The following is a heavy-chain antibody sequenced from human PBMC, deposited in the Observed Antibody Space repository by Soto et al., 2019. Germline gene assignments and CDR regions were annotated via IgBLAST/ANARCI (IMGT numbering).Heavy chain of an antibody. CDR2: ISYDGTNK. J-gene: IGHJ3*02. CDR3: ARASYYDSSGFPRDAFDI. Sequence: QVQLVESGGGVVQPGRSLGLSCAASRFTFSRSAMHWVRQAPGKGLEWVAVISYDGTNKKSADSVTGRFTISRDNSKNTVYLQMNSLRAEDTAVYYCARASYYDSSGFPRDAFDIWGQGTMVTVSS. CDR1: RFTFSRSA. V-gene: IGHV3-30-3*01. D-gene: IGHD3-22*01.